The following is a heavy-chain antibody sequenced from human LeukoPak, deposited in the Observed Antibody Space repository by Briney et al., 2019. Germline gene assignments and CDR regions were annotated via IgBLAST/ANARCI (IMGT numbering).Heavy chain of an antibody. CDR3: AREYYYDSSGYLG. CDR2: IFYSGST. J-gene: IGHJ4*02. CDR1: GGSISTSNYY. D-gene: IGHD3-22*01. V-gene: IGHV4-39*07. Sequence: PSETLSLTCTVSGGSISTSNYYWGWIRQPPGKGLEWIGNIFYSGSTYYNPSLKSRVTISVDTSKNQFSLKLSSVTAADTAVYYCAREYYYDSSGYLGWGQGTLVTVSS.